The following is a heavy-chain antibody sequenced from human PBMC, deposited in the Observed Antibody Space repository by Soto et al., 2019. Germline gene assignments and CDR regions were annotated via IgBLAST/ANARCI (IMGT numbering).Heavy chain of an antibody. V-gene: IGHV4-34*01. CDR2: INHSGST. D-gene: IGHD5-12*01. CDR3: ARGRGSGYDYYYYYYMDV. J-gene: IGHJ6*03. CDR1: GGSFSGYY. Sequence: QVQLQQWGAGLLKPSETLSLTCAVYGGSFSGYYWSWIRQPPGKGLEWIGEINHSGSTNYNPSLKSRATISVDTSKNQFSLKLSSVTAADTAVYYCARGRGSGYDYYYYYYMDVWGKGTTVTVSS.